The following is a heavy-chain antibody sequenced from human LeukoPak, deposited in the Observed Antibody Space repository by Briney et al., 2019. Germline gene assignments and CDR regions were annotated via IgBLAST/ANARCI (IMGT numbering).Heavy chain of an antibody. CDR3: ARQGNWNLDY. Sequence: PSETLSLTCTVSGGSISSYYWSWIRQPPGKGLEWIGYNNYNGITNYNPSLKRRATISVDTSKNQFSLKLTSVTAADTAIYYCARQGNWNLDYWGQGTLVTVSS. J-gene: IGHJ4*02. CDR1: GGSISSYY. D-gene: IGHD1-1*01. V-gene: IGHV4-59*08. CDR2: NNYNGIT.